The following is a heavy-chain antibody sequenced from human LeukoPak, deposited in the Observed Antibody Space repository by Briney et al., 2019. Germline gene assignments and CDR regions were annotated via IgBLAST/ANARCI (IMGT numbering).Heavy chain of an antibody. J-gene: IGHJ4*02. CDR3: ARGAHYHDSSDGYDY. V-gene: IGHV1-2*02. D-gene: IGHD3-22*01. CDR1: GYTFTGYY. Sequence: ASVKVSCKASGYTFTGYYIHWVRQAPGQGLEGMGWINPNSGGTNYAQKFQGRVTMTRDTSIIVYMDLSRLRSDDTAVYYCARGAHYHDSSDGYDYWGQGTLVTVSS. CDR2: INPNSGGT.